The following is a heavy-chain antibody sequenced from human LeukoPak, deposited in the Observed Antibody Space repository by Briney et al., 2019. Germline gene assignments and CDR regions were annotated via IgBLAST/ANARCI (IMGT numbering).Heavy chain of an antibody. CDR2: IISSGSTI. D-gene: IGHD6-13*01. CDR3: GSMAAAGTFDY. CDR1: GLTFSSYE. J-gene: IGHJ4*02. V-gene: IGHV3-48*03. Sequence: GSLTLSCAPSGLTFSSYETKWARHARGRGREWVSYIISSGSTIYYADSVKGRFTICRDNAKNSLYLQMNSLRAEDTAVYYCGSMAAAGTFDYWGQGTLVTVSS.